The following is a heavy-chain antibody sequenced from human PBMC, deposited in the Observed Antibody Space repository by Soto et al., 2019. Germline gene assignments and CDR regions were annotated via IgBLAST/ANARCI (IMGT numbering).Heavy chain of an antibody. CDR1: RFTFSNYA. V-gene: IGHV3-23*01. CDR2: IGSTGDAT. D-gene: IGHD3-10*01. CDR3: ARPCYSGSGSYGGFES. Sequence: GSLRLSCGASRFTFSNYAIIWLLQTPLKGLELVSAIGSTGDATFYADSVKGRFTISRDNSRNTLYLQMNSLRADDTAIYFCARPCYSGSGSYGGFESWGQGTLVTVSS. J-gene: IGHJ4*02.